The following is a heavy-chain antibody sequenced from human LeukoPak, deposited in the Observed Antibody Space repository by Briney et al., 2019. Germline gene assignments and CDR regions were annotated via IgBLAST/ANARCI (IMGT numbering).Heavy chain of an antibody. CDR3: AKTQYYYDSSGYYENYYFDY. V-gene: IGHV3-11*04. J-gene: IGHJ4*02. D-gene: IGHD3-22*01. CDR2: ISSSGSTI. Sequence: GGSLRLSCAASGFTFSGYYMSWIRQAPGKGLEWVSYISSSGSTIYYADSVKGRFTISRDNAKNSLYLQMNSLRAEDTAVYYCAKTQYYYDSSGYYENYYFDYWGQGTLVTVSS. CDR1: GFTFSGYY.